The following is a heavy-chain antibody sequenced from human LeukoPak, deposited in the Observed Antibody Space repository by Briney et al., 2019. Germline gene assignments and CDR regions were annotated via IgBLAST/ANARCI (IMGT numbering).Heavy chain of an antibody. V-gene: IGHV3-48*04. CDR2: ISSSSNTI. CDR1: GFTFSSYS. Sequence: PGGSLRLSCAASGFTFSSYSMNWVRQAPGKGLEWVSYISSSSNTIYYADSVKGRFTISRDNAKNSLYLQMNSLRAEDTAVYYCARIDAFDIWGQGTLVTVSS. J-gene: IGHJ3*02. CDR3: ARIDAFDI.